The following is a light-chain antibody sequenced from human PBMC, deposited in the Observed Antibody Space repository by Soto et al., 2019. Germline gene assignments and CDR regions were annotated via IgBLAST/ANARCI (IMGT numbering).Light chain of an antibody. Sequence: EIVLTQSPGTLSLSPGERATLSCRASQSVSSTYLAWYQQKPGQAPRLLIYDASSRATCIPDRFSGSGSGTDFTLTISRLEPEDFAVYYCQQYAVSLLTFGGGTKVEIK. J-gene: IGKJ4*01. CDR3: QQYAVSLLT. CDR2: DAS. CDR1: QSVSSTY. V-gene: IGKV3-20*01.